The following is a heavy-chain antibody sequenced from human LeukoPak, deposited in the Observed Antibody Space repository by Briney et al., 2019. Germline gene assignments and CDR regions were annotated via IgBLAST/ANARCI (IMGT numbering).Heavy chain of an antibody. D-gene: IGHD3-10*01. Sequence: GGSLRLSCAASGFTFSSYGMHWVRQAPGKGLEWVAVISYDGGNKYYADSVKGRFTISRDNSKNTLYLQMNSLRAEDTAVYYCAKDYGSGSYSPPHDYWGQGTLVTVSS. V-gene: IGHV3-30*18. CDR2: ISYDGGNK. J-gene: IGHJ4*02. CDR3: AKDYGSGSYSPPHDY. CDR1: GFTFSSYG.